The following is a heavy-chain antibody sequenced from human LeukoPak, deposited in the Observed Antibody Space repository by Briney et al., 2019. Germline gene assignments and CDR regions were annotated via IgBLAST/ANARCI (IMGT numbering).Heavy chain of an antibody. Sequence: WGSLRLSCAASGFTFRSYGMHWVRQAPGKGLEGVALIWYDGSNKYYVDSVKGRFTISRDNSKNTLYLQMNSLRAEDTAVYYCARDLGSGSPNVYFDYWGQGTLVTVS. CDR3: ARDLGSGSPNVYFDY. CDR2: IWYDGSNK. V-gene: IGHV3-33*01. D-gene: IGHD3-10*01. CDR1: GFTFRSYG. J-gene: IGHJ4*02.